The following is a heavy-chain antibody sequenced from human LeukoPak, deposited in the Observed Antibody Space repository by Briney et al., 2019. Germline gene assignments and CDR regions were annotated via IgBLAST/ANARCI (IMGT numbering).Heavy chain of an antibody. J-gene: IGHJ4*02. CDR2: ISGSGGST. V-gene: IGHV3-23*01. Sequence: GGSLRLSCAASGFTFSSYAMSWVCQAPGKGLEWVSAISGSGGSTYYADSVKGRFTISRDNSKNTLYLQMNSLRAEDTAVYYCAKDHMYSSGWYPFFDYWGQGTLVTVSS. D-gene: IGHD6-19*01. CDR3: AKDHMYSSGWYPFFDY. CDR1: GFTFSSYA.